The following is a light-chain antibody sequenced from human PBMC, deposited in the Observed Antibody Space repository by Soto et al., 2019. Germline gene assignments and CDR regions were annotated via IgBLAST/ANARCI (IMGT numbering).Light chain of an antibody. V-gene: IGLV2-14*02. CDR2: EVN. CDR1: SSDVGNYNL. Sequence: QSALTQPASVSGSPGQSITISCTGTSSDVGNYNLVSWYQQYPGKAPKLMIYEVNNRPSGVSNRFSGSKSGNTASLTISGLQAEDEADYYCSSFTRSSTYVFGSGTKLTVL. J-gene: IGLJ1*01. CDR3: SSFTRSSTYV.